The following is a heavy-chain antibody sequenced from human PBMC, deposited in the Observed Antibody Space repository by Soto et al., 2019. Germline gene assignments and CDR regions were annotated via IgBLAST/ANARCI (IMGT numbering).Heavy chain of an antibody. J-gene: IGHJ6*02. CDR3: ARDLKDSSGSYYDYYYYGMDV. V-gene: IGHV3-33*01. D-gene: IGHD1-26*01. Sequence: PGGSLRLSCAASGFTFSSYGMHWVRQAPGKGLEWVAVIWYDGSNKYYADSVKGRFTISRDNSKNTLYLQMNSLRAEDTAVYYCARDLKDSSGSYYDYYYYGMDVWGQGTTVTVSS. CDR1: GFTFSSYG. CDR2: IWYDGSNK.